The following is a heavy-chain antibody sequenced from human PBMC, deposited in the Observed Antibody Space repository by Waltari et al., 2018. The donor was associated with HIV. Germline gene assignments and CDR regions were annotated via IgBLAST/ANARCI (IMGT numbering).Heavy chain of an antibody. CDR1: GFTFSRYA. CDR2: ISSDGNNK. D-gene: IGHD3-16*01. J-gene: IGHJ5*02. Sequence: QVQLVESGGGVVQPGRSLRLSCAASGFTFSRYAMHWVRQAPGKGLEWVAAISSDGNNKYYANSVKGRFAISRDNSGNTLYLQMNSLRPEETAVYYSARSWDRGSYWGDLDLWGQGTLVTVSS. CDR3: ARSWDRGSYWGDLDL. V-gene: IGHV3-30*09.